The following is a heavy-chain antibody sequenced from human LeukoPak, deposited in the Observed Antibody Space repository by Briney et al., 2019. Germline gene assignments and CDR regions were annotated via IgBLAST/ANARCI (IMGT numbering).Heavy chain of an antibody. V-gene: IGHV3-23*01. CDR3: AKAPAPYFDY. Sequence: PGGSLRLSCAASGFTFSSYSMNWVRQAPGKGLEWVSAISGSGGSTYYADSVKGRFTISRDNSKNTLYLQMNSLRAEDTAVYYCAKAPAPYFDYWGQGTLVTVSS. CDR1: GFTFSSYS. CDR2: ISGSGGST. J-gene: IGHJ4*02.